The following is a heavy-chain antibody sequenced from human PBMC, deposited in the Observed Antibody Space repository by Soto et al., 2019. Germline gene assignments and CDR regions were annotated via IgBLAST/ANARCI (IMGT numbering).Heavy chain of an antibody. J-gene: IGHJ3*02. Sequence: VQLVQSGAKVKKPGASVKVSGKVSGYTLAELSMHWVRQAPGKGLEWMGGFDPEDGETIYAQRFQGRVTMTEDTSTDTAYMELSSLRSEDTAVYYCATGGDCSGGSCYSFLAFDIWGQGTMVTVSS. CDR3: ATGGDCSGGSCYSFLAFDI. D-gene: IGHD2-15*01. V-gene: IGHV1-24*01. CDR2: FDPEDGET. CDR1: GYTLAELS.